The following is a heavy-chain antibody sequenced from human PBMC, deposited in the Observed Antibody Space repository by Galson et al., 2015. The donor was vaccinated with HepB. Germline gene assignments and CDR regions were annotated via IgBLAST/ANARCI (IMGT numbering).Heavy chain of an antibody. Sequence: SLRLSCAASGFTFDDYGMSWVRQAPGKGLEWVSGINWNGGSTGYADSVKGRFTISRDNAKNSLYLQMNSLRAEDTALYHCARDLSVVPAASGAFDIWGQGTMVTVSS. CDR3: ARDLSVVPAASGAFDI. CDR1: GFTFDDYG. D-gene: IGHD2-2*01. V-gene: IGHV3-20*01. CDR2: INWNGGST. J-gene: IGHJ3*02.